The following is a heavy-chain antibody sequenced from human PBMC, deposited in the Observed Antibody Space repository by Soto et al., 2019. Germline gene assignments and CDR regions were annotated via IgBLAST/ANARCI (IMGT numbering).Heavy chain of an antibody. CDR3: TSGRGSTSCYACFQH. J-gene: IGHJ1*01. V-gene: IGHV3-49*03. CDR2: IRSKAYGGTT. CDR1: GFTFGDYA. D-gene: IGHD2-2*01. Sequence: GGSLRLSCTASGFTFGDYAMSWFRQAPGKGLEWVGFIRSKAYGGTTEYAASVKGRFTISRDDSKGIAYLQMNSLKTEDTAVYYCTSGRGSTSCYACFQHWGQGTLVTVSS.